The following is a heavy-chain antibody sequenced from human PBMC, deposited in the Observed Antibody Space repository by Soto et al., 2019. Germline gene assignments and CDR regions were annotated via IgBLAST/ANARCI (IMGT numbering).Heavy chain of an antibody. D-gene: IGHD3-16*02. CDR2: ISGSGGST. CDR1: GFTFSSYA. J-gene: IGHJ4*02. V-gene: IGHV3-23*01. CDR3: AKEFYDYIWGSYRYTRDY. Sequence: EVQLLESGGGLVQPGGSLRLSCAASGFTFSSYAMSWVRQAPGKGLEWVSAISGSGGSTYYADSVKGRFTISRDNSKNTLYLQMNSLRAEDTAVYYCAKEFYDYIWGSYRYTRDYWGQGTLGTVSS.